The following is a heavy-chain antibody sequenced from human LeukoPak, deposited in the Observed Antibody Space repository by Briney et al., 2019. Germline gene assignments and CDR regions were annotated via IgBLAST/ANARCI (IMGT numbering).Heavy chain of an antibody. J-gene: IGHJ4*02. CDR3: ARDPTPHAPFDL. D-gene: IGHD2-15*01. V-gene: IGHV1-18*01. CDR1: GYTFTTYG. Sequence: SVTVSCKASGYTFTTYGITWVRQAPGQGLEWMGWISANNGITNCTQKFHRRVTMTTDTSTSTAYMELRSLRSDDTAVYFCARDPTPHAPFDLWGQGTLVPVSS. CDR2: ISANNGIT.